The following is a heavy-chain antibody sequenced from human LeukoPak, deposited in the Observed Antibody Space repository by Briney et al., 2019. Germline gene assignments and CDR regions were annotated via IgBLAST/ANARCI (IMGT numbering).Heavy chain of an antibody. Sequence: PGGSLRLSCAASGFTFSSYEMNWVRQAPGKGLEWVSYISSSGSTIYYADSVKGRFTISRDNAKNSLYLQMNSLKAEDTAVYYCARTYGRLSFDYWGQGTLVTVSS. CDR3: ARTYGRLSFDY. D-gene: IGHD2-8*01. CDR2: ISSSGSTI. V-gene: IGHV3-48*03. J-gene: IGHJ4*02. CDR1: GFTFSSYE.